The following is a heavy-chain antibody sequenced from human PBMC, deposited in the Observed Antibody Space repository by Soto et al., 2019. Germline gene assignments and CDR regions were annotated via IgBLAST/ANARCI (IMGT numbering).Heavy chain of an antibody. CDR1: GGSFSGYY. J-gene: IGHJ4*02. CDR3: ARDKITGLFDY. V-gene: IGHV4-34*01. Sequence: QVQLQQWGAGLLKPSETLSLTCAVYGGSFSGYYWTWIRQPPGTGLEWIGEINHSGSTNYNPSLKSRVTLSVDPSKNQCSLKLTSVTAADTAVYYCARDKITGLFDYWGQGTLVTVSS. CDR2: INHSGST. D-gene: IGHD2-8*02.